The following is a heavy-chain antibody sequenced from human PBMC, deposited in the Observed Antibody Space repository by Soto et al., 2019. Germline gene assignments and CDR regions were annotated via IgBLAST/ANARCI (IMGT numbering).Heavy chain of an antibody. D-gene: IGHD1-26*01. J-gene: IGHJ6*02. CDR3: ARTVRDSGSYLDYYYGMDV. CDR2: INHSGST. Sequence: PSETLSLTCAVYGGSFSGYYWSWISKPPGKGLEWIGEINHSGSTNYYPSLKSRVTISVDTSKNQFSLKLSSVTAADTAVYYCARTVRDSGSYLDYYYGMDVWGQGTTVT. CDR1: GGSFSGYY. V-gene: IGHV4-34*01.